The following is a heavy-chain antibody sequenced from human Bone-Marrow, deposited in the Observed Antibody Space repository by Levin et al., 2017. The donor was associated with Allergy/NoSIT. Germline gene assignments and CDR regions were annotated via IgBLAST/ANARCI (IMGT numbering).Heavy chain of an antibody. CDR3: SRDEDRSTYYFYGMDV. Sequence: PGGSLRLSCTASGFTFGDYALTWVRQAPGRGLEWVGFIRTKPYGGTTQYAASVKGRFIISRDDSNSIAYLQMNSLKTEDTAVYYCSRDEDRSTYYFYGMDVWGQGTTVTVSS. CDR1: GFTFGDYA. CDR2: IRTKPYGGTT. D-gene: IGHD2-15*01. J-gene: IGHJ6*02. V-gene: IGHV3-49*04.